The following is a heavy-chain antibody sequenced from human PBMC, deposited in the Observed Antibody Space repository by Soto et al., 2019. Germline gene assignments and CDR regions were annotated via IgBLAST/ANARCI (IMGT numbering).Heavy chain of an antibody. CDR2: IYYSGST. CDR3: AGLRDDSLEGPYYGMDV. D-gene: IGHD3-22*01. CDR1: GGSISSSSYY. V-gene: IGHV4-39*01. Sequence: PSETLSLTCTVSGGSISSSSYYWGWIRQPPGKGLEWIGSIYYSGSTYYNPSLKSRVTISVDTSKNQFSLKLSSVTAADTSVYYCAGLRDDSLEGPYYGMDVWGQGTTVTVSS. J-gene: IGHJ6*02.